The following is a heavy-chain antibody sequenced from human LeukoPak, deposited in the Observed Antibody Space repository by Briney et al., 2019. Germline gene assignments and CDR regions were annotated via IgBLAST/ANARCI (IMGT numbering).Heavy chain of an antibody. V-gene: IGHV4-59*01. CDR3: ARGSGWYYH. J-gene: IGHJ5*02. D-gene: IGHD6-19*01. CDR1: GGSISSYY. Sequence: SETLSLTCTVSGGSISSYYWSWIRQPPGKGLEWIGYLYYSGSTNYNPSLKSRVTMSVDTSKNQFSLKLSSVTAADTAVYSCARGSGWYYHWGQGTLVTVSS. CDR2: LYYSGST.